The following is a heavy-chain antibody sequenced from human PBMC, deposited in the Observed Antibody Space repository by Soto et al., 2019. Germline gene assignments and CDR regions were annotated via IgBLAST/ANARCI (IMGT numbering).Heavy chain of an antibody. V-gene: IGHV5-51*01. Sequence: ESLTMSSTGSGYSFTSYWIGLVRQMPGKGLEWMGIIYPGDSDTRYSPSFQGQVTISADKSISTAYLQWRSLKASDTAMYYCARRLRLGELSSYDAFDIWGQGTMVTVSS. J-gene: IGHJ3*02. CDR1: GYSFTSYW. CDR3: ARRLRLGELSSYDAFDI. CDR2: IYPGDSDT. D-gene: IGHD3-16*02.